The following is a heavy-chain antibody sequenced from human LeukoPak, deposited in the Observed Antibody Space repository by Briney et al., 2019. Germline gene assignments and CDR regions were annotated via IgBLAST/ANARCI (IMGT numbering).Heavy chain of an antibody. CDR1: GGSISGYY. Sequence: GSLRLSCTVSGGSISGYYWSWIRQPPGKGLEWIGYIYYTGSTSYNPSLKSRVTISVETSKKQFSMRLSSVTAADTAVYYCGRVDTSGSVLWGQGTMVTVSS. J-gene: IGHJ3*01. V-gene: IGHV4-59*01. CDR3: GRVDTSGSVL. D-gene: IGHD6-19*01. CDR2: IYYTGST.